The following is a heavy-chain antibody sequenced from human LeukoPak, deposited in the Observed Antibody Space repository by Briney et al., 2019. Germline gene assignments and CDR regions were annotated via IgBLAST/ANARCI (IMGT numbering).Heavy chain of an antibody. Sequence: RGSLRLSCAASGFTFRDYAMTWVRQAPGKGPEWVSTFSAGGNRTYYADSVKGRFIITRDNSKNTLYLQMNGLRAEDTAVYYCAKVLSKIYIYGPFDYWGQGSLVTVSS. CDR1: GFTFRDYA. V-gene: IGHV3-23*01. D-gene: IGHD3-10*01. CDR2: FSAGGNRT. J-gene: IGHJ4*02. CDR3: AKVLSKIYIYGPFDY.